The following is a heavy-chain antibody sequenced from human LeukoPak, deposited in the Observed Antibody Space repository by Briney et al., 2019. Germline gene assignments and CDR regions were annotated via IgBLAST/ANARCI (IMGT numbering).Heavy chain of an antibody. V-gene: IGHV3-23*01. D-gene: IGHD6-13*01. CDR3: AKDLRVLAAAGSPFDF. CDR1: GFTFSTYA. Sequence: SGGSLRLSCAASGFTFSTYAMSWVRQAPGKGLEWVSGISGSGGRTYYADSVKGRFTISRDNSKNTLYLQMNSLRAEDTAVYYCAKDLRVLAAAGSPFDFWGQGTLVTVSS. CDR2: ISGSGGRT. J-gene: IGHJ4*02.